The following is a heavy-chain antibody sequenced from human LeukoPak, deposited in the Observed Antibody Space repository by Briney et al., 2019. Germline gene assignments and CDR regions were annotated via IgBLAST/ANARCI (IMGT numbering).Heavy chain of an antibody. D-gene: IGHD5-24*01. Sequence: SETLSLTCTVSGGSIISYYWSWIRQPPGKGREWIGYIYYGGSTNYNPSLKSRVAMSVDTSKNQFSLRLNSVTATDTAVYFCARDGPSRPFTIWGQGTLVTVSS. J-gene: IGHJ4*02. CDR2: IYYGGST. V-gene: IGHV4-59*12. CDR3: ARDGPSRPFTI. CDR1: GGSIISYY.